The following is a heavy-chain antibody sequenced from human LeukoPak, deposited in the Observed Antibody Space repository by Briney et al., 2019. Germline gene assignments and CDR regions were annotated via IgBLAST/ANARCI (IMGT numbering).Heavy chain of an antibody. J-gene: IGHJ5*02. CDR1: GGSFSGYC. D-gene: IGHD4-17*01. CDR2: INHSGST. V-gene: IGHV4-34*01. CDR3: ARGRGGDDYGNNWFDP. Sequence: PSETLSLTCAVYGGSFSGYCWSWIRQPPGKGLEWIGEINHSGSTNYNPSLKSRVTISVDTSKNQFSLKLSSVTAADTAVYYCARGRGGDDYGNNWFDPWGQGTLVTVSS.